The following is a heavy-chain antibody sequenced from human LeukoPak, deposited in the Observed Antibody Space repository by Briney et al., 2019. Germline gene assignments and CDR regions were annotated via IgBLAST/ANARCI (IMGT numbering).Heavy chain of an antibody. D-gene: IGHD3-10*01. CDR3: AKPYRRITMVRGVIIWGFDY. J-gene: IGHJ4*02. CDR1: GFTFSSYG. CDR2: IRYDGSNK. V-gene: IGHV3-30*02. Sequence: GGSLRLSCAASGFTFSSYGMHWVRQAPGKGLEWVAFIRYDGSNKYYADSVKGRFTISRDNSKNTLYLQMNSLRAEDTAVYYCAKPYRRITMVRGVIIWGFDYWGQGTLVTVSS.